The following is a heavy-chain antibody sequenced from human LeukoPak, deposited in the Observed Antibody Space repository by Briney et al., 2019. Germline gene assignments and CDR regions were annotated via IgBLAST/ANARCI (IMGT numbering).Heavy chain of an antibody. CDR1: GGSISSSSYY. J-gene: IGHJ4*02. CDR3: AGGYYYDSSGLD. Sequence: SETLSLTCTVSGGSISSSSYYWGWIRQPPGKGLEWIGSIYYSGSTYYNPSLKSRVTISVDTSKNQFSLKLSSVTAADTAVYYCAGGYYYDSSGLDWGQGTLVTVSS. D-gene: IGHD3-22*01. CDR2: IYYSGST. V-gene: IGHV4-39*01.